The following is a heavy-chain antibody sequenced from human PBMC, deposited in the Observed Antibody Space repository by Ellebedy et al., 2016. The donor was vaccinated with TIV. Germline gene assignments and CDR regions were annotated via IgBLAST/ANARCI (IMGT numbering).Heavy chain of an antibody. J-gene: IGHJ3*02. CDR2: IYYSGST. D-gene: IGHD6-13*01. V-gene: IGHV4-59*01. CDR1: GGSISSYY. CDR3: ARHVVAAASPMTYDAFDI. Sequence: MPSETLSLTCTVSGGSISSYYWSWIRQPPGKGLEWIGYIYYSGSTNYNPSLKSRVTISVDTSKNQFSLKLSSVTAAETAVYYCARHVVAAASPMTYDAFDIWGQGTMVTVSS.